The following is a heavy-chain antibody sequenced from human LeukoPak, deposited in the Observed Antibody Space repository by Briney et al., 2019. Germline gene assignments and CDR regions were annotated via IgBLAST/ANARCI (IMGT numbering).Heavy chain of an antibody. D-gene: IGHD1-26*01. V-gene: IGHV3-7*01. CDR2: IKQDGYEK. J-gene: IGHJ4*02. CDR1: GFTFSSRW. Sequence: GGSLRLSCSASGFTFSSRWMSWVRQTPEKGLEWVANIKQDGYEKYYVDSVKGRFTISRDNAKNSLYLQMNSLRADDTAIYYCARDKIVGPTTLDYWGQGTLVTVSS. CDR3: ARDKIVGPTTLDY.